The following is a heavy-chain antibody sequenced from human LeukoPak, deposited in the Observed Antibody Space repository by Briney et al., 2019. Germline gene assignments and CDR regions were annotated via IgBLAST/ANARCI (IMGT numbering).Heavy chain of an antibody. CDR1: GFTFSSYS. CDR2: ISSSSSYI. V-gene: IGHV3-21*01. J-gene: IGHJ4*02. Sequence: KSGGSLRLSCAASGFTFSSYSMNWVRQAPGKGLEWVSSISSSSSYIYYADSVKGRFTISRDNAKNSLYLQMNSLRAEDTAVYYCARDTRGPYSSSWYVEFDYWGQGTLVTVSS. CDR3: ARDTRGPYSSSWYVEFDY. D-gene: IGHD6-13*01.